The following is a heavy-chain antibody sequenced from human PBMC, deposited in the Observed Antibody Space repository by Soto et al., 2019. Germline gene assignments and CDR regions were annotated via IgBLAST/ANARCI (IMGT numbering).Heavy chain of an antibody. D-gene: IGHD3-22*01. V-gene: IGHV4-38-2*01. J-gene: IGHJ4*02. CDR2: INHSGST. Sequence: SETLSLTCAVSGYSISSGYYWGWIRQPPGKGLEWIGEINHSGSTNYNPSLKSRVTISVDTSKNQFSLKLSSVTAADTAVYYCARSYYDSSGYLYYFDYWGQGTLVTVSS. CDR1: GYSISSGYY. CDR3: ARSYYDSSGYLYYFDY.